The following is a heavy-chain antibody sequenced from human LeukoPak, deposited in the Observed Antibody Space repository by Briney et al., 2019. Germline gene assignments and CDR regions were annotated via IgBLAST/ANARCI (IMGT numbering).Heavy chain of an antibody. Sequence: GGSLRLSCAASGFTFSSYGMHWVRQAPGKGLEWVAVIWYDGSNKYYADSVKGRFTISRDNSKNTLYLQMNSLRAEDTAVYYCARDGLMRSGYYGGFDPWGQGTLVTVSS. J-gene: IGHJ5*02. D-gene: IGHD3-22*01. V-gene: IGHV3-33*01. CDR2: IWYDGSNK. CDR3: ARDGLMRSGYYGGFDP. CDR1: GFTFSSYG.